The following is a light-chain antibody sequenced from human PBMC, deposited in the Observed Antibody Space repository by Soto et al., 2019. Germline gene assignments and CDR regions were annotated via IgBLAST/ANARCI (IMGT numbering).Light chain of an antibody. J-gene: IGKJ5*01. Sequence: DIQMTQSPSSLSASVGDRVTITCRASQSINSYLNWYQQKPGKAPKLLIYAASSLQSGVPSRFSGSGSGTDFTLTVSSLQPEDFATYYCHQSYDIPTFDQGTRLEIK. CDR2: AAS. CDR3: HQSYDIPT. V-gene: IGKV1-39*01. CDR1: QSINSY.